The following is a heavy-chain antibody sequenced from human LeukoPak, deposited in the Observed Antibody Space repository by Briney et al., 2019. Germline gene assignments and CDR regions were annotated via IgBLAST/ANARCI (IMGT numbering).Heavy chain of an antibody. CDR1: GYTFTSYY. CDR2: INPSGGSA. CDR3: ACIAALDRDY. J-gene: IGHJ4*02. D-gene: IGHD6-25*01. Sequence: ASVKVSCKASGYTFTSYYMHWVRQAPGQGLEWMGIINPSGGSASYAQKFQGRVTMTRDTSTSIVYMELSSLRSEDTAVYYCACIAALDRDYWGQGTLVTVSS. V-gene: IGHV1-46*01.